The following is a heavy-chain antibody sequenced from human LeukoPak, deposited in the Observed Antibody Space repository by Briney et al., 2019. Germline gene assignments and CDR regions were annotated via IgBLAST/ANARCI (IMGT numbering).Heavy chain of an antibody. Sequence: PGGSLRLSCAASGFTFSSYWMHWVRQAPGKGLVWLARINGDGSSISYADSVKGRFTISSDNAKNTLYLQMNSLRAEDTAVYYCGRDRGYSGDYWGQGTLVTVSS. CDR3: GRDRGYSGDY. J-gene: IGHJ4*02. V-gene: IGHV3-74*01. CDR1: GFTFSSYW. CDR2: INGDGSSI. D-gene: IGHD5-12*01.